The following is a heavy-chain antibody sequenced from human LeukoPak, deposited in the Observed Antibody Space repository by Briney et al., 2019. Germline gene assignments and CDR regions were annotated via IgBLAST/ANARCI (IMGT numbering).Heavy chain of an antibody. D-gene: IGHD6-13*01. CDR1: GYTFTSYY. Sequence: SVNVSCKASGYTFTSYYMHWVRHAPGQGLEWMGIINPSGGSTSYAQKFQGRVTMTRDMSTSTVYMELSSLRSEDRAVYYCTRDDGWAAVYDYWGQGTLVTVSS. J-gene: IGHJ4*02. CDR2: INPSGGST. CDR3: TRDDGWAAVYDY. V-gene: IGHV1-46*01.